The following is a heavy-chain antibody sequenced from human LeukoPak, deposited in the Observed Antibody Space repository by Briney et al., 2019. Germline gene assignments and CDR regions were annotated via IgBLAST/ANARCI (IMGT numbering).Heavy chain of an antibody. CDR1: GFTFSSYW. CDR2: INSDGSST. CDR3: ARGHLPWRGYGMDV. Sequence: GGSLRLPCAASGFTFSSYWMHWVRQAPGKGLVWVSRINSDGSSTSYADSVKGRFTISRDNAKNTLYLQMNSLRAEDTAVYYCARGHLPWRGYGMDVWGQGTTVTVSS. D-gene: IGHD3-3*01. J-gene: IGHJ6*02. V-gene: IGHV3-74*01.